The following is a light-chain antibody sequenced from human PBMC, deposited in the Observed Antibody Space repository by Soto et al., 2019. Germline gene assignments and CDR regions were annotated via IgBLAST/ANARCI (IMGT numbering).Light chain of an antibody. CDR3: SSYTSSSTLV. J-gene: IGLJ1*01. V-gene: IGLV2-14*01. Sequence: QSALTQPASVSGSPGQSITISCTGTSSDVGGYNYVSWYQQHPGKAPKLMIYEVSNRPSGVSNRVSGSKSGNTAALTISGLQAEDEDDYYCSSYTSSSTLVFGTGTKLTVL. CDR2: EVS. CDR1: SSDVGGYNY.